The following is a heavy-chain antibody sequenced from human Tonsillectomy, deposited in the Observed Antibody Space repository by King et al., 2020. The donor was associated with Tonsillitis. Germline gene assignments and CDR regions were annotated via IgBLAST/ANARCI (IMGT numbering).Heavy chain of an antibody. D-gene: IGHD6-13*01. J-gene: IGHJ3*02. CDR3: ARAAASLHAFDI. Sequence: MQLQESGPGLVTPSQTLSLTCTVSGGSISSGDYYWSWIRQPPGKGLEWIGYIYFTGNTNYNPSLKSRITISVDTSKNQFSLKLSSVTAADTAVYSCARAAASLHAFDIWGQGTMVTVSS. V-gene: IGHV4-30-4*01. CDR1: GGSISSGDYY. CDR2: IYFTGNT.